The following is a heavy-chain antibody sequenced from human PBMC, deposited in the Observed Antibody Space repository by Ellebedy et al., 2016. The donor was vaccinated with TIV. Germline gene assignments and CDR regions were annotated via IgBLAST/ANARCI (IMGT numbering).Heavy chain of an antibody. D-gene: IGHD3-22*01. CDR2: INTNNGNT. Sequence: AASVKVSCKASGYTFINHGISWVRQAPGQGLEWMGWINTNNGNTNYAEKGQGRVTMTRDSSTNTAYLELRSLRSDDTAVYYCTRASGVQWLSSSGDYWGQGTLVTVSS. J-gene: IGHJ4*02. V-gene: IGHV1-18*01. CDR1: GYTFINHG. CDR3: TRASGVQWLSSSGDY.